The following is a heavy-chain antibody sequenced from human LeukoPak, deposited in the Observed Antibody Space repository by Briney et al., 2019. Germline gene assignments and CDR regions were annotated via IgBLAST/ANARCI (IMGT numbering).Heavy chain of an antibody. J-gene: IGHJ4*02. CDR1: GYTFTGFY. D-gene: IGHD3-22*01. CDR3: ATYYLDTSARD. CDR2: INPNSGGT. Sequence: ASVKVSCKASGYTFTGFYMFWVRQAPGQGLEWMGWINPNSGGTNYAQKFQGRVTMTRDTSISTGYMELSRLTSDDTAVYYCATYYLDTSARDWGQGTLVTVSS. V-gene: IGHV1-2*02.